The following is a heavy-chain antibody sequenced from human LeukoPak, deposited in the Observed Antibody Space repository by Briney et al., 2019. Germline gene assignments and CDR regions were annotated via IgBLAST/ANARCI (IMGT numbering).Heavy chain of an antibody. CDR2: ITPFNGNT. V-gene: IGHV1-45*02. Sequence: SVKVSCKASGYTFTYRYLHWVRQAPGQALEWMGWITPFNGNTNYAQKFQDRVTITRDRSMSTAYMELSSLRSEDTAMYYCATWDHDAFDIWGQGTMVTVYS. D-gene: IGHD1-26*01. J-gene: IGHJ3*02. CDR3: ATWDHDAFDI. CDR1: GYTFTYRY.